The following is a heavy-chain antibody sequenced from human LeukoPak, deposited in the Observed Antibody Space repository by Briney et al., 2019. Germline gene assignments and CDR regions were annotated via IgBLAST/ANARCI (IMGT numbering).Heavy chain of an antibody. Sequence: PGGSLRLSCVASGFTFTDYTMNWVRQAPGKGLEWVSSISSNSGHIHNADSLKGRFAVFRDNAKNSVYLQMSSLRAEDTAVYYCATSDYSTGPFYNWGQGTLVIVSS. CDR1: GFTFTDYT. CDR2: ISSNSGHI. D-gene: IGHD6-19*01. CDR3: ATSDYSTGPFYN. V-gene: IGHV3-21*04. J-gene: IGHJ4*02.